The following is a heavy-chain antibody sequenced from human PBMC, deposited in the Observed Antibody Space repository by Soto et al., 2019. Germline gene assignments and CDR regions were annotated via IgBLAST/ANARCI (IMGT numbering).Heavy chain of an antibody. Sequence: EVQLLESGGGLVQPGESLRLSCAASGFIFSNYAMTWVRQAPGKGLEWVSGITGSSETTYYADSVKGRFTISRDNSKNTVSLQMNGLRAEDSAVYYCARDCARTSCSVWKLWGQGTLVTVSP. CDR3: ARDCARTSCSVWKL. J-gene: IGHJ4*02. CDR1: GFIFSNYA. CDR2: ITGSSETT. D-gene: IGHD2-2*01. V-gene: IGHV3-23*01.